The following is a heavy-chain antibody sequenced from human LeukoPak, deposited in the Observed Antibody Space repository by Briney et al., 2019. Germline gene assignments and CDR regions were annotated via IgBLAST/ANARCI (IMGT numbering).Heavy chain of an antibody. J-gene: IGHJ3*02. CDR3: AKAETHINSGWYHSDAFDI. Sequence: PGGSLRLSCAASGFTFSSYAMSWVRQAPGKGLEWVSAISGSGGSTYYADSVKGRFTISRDNSKNTLYLQMNSLRAEDTAVYYCAKAETHINSGWYHSDAFDIWGQGTMVTVSS. V-gene: IGHV3-23*01. CDR1: GFTFSSYA. CDR2: ISGSGGST. D-gene: IGHD2-15*01.